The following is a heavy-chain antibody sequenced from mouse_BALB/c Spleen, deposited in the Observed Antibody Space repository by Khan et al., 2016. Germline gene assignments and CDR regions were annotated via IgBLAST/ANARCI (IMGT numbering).Heavy chain of an antibody. D-gene: IGHD2-4*01. V-gene: IGHV1S56*01. Sequence: QVQLKESGPELVKPGASVRISCKASGYTFTTFYIHWLKQRPGQGLEWIGWIYPGNINTKYNENFKDKATLTAEKSARTAYMQLSSLTSADSAVYFCARVYYELYFDVWGAGTTVTVSS. CDR1: GYTFTTFY. CDR2: IYPGNINT. CDR3: ARVYYELYFDV. J-gene: IGHJ1*01.